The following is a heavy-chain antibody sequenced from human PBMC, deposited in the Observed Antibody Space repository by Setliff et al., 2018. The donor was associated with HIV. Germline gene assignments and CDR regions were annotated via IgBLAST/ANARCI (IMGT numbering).Heavy chain of an antibody. CDR2: ISYRSSYI. V-gene: IGHV3-21*01. CDR3: ARSQGIGNYHMDV. Sequence: GGSLRLSCAASGFTFSNAWMSWVRQAPGKGLEWISSISYRSSYIYYSDSVKGRFTISRDDAENSLFLQLDSLRDEDTAVYYCARSQGIGNYHMDVWGTGTTVTVSS. D-gene: IGHD2-15*01. J-gene: IGHJ6*03. CDR1: GFTFSNAW.